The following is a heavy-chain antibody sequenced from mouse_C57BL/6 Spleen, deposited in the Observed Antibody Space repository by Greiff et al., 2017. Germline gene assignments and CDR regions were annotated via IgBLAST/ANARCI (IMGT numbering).Heavy chain of an antibody. J-gene: IGHJ4*01. Sequence: DVHLVEPGGGLVKPGGSLKLSCAASGFTFSDYGMHWVRQAPEKGLEWVAYISSGSSTIYYADKVKGRFTISRDNAKNTLFLQMTSLRSEDTAMYCFARVEGYYAMDYWGQGTSVTVSS. CDR2: ISSGSSTI. CDR1: GFTFSDYG. V-gene: IGHV5-17*01. CDR3: ARVEGYYAMDY.